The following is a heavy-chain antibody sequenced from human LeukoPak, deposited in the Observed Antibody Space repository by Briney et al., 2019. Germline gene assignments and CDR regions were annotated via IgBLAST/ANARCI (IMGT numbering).Heavy chain of an antibody. V-gene: IGHV1-18*04. CDR1: GYTFTSYG. CDR3: ATCTMVRGVILLGFDY. J-gene: IGHJ4*02. D-gene: IGHD3-10*01. Sequence: ASVKVSCKASGYTFTSYGISWVRQAPGHGLEWMGWISAYNGNTNYAQKLQGRVTMTTDTSTSTAYMELRSLRSDDTAVYYCATCTMVRGVILLGFDYWGRGTLVTVSS. CDR2: ISAYNGNT.